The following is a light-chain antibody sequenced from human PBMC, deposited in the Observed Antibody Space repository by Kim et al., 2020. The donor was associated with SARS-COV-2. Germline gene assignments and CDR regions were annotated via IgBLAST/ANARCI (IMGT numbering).Light chain of an antibody. CDR2: AAS. V-gene: IGKV1-39*01. CDR3: QQSNMTPLT. J-gene: IGKJ4*01. CDR1: QSVSTY. Sequence: ASVGDRVTITCRASQSVSTYLNWYQQRPGKAPSLLIIAASSLQSGVPSRFSGSGSGTDFTLTISSLQPEDFATYYCQQSNMTPLTFGGGTKVDIK.